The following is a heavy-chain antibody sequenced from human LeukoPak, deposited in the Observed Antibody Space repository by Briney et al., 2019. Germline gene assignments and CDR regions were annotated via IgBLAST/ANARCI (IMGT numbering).Heavy chain of an antibody. J-gene: IGHJ6*03. CDR1: GFTFSSYE. CDR3: ARVSSWSRSAGLDYYYYYYMDV. D-gene: IGHD6-6*01. V-gene: IGHV3-48*03. Sequence: GGSLRLSCAASGFTFSSYEMNWVRQAPGKGLEWVSYISSSGSTIYYADSVKGRFTISRDNAKNSLYLQMNSLRAEDTAVYHCARVSSWSRSAGLDYYYYYYMDVWGKGTTVTVSS. CDR2: ISSSGSTI.